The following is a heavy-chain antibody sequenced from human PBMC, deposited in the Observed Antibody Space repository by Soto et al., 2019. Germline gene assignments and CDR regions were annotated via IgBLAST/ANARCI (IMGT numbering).Heavy chain of an antibody. D-gene: IGHD1-7*01. CDR3: ARGPAKLNKSTISSYP. CDR1: GASFSDYS. J-gene: IGHJ5*02. CDR2: INHTGST. Sequence: PSEPLSLTCGIYGASFSDYSWRWIRQPPGKGLQWIGEINHTGSTNYSPSLKSRVTISQDTSKNQFFLRLRSVAAADTAVYDCARGPAKLNKSTISSYPWGRATPFPV. V-gene: IGHV4-34*01.